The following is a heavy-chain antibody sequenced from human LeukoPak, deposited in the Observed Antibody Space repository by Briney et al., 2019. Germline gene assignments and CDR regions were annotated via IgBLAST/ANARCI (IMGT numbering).Heavy chain of an antibody. V-gene: IGHV1-2*02. J-gene: IGHJ6*02. Sequence: EASVRVSCKASGDTFTGYYMHWVRQAPGQGLEWMGWIYPNSGGTNYAQKFQGRVTMTRDTSISTAYMELSRLRSDDTAVYYCARVPPWYYGMDVWGQGTTVTVSS. CDR2: IYPNSGGT. CDR1: GDTFTGYY. CDR3: ARVPPWYYGMDV.